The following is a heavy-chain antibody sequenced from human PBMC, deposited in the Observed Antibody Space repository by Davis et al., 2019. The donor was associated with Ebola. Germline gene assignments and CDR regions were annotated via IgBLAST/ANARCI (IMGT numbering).Heavy chain of an antibody. CDR3: ATSTSSRKGPDY. D-gene: IGHD2/OR15-2a*01. Sequence: PGGSLRLSCAASGFTFSGSAMHWVRQASGKGLEWVGRIRSKDNSYATAYAASVKGRFTISRDDSKNSLYLQMNSLKTEDTAVYYCATSTSSRKGPDYWGQGTLVTVSS. CDR1: GFTFSGSA. CDR2: IRSKDNSYAT. J-gene: IGHJ4*02. V-gene: IGHV3-73*01.